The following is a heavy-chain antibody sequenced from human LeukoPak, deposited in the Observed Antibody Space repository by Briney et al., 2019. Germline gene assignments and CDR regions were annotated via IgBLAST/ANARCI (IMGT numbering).Heavy chain of an antibody. D-gene: IGHD6-19*01. Sequence: GGSLRLSCVASGFTFTKCAMSWIRQAPGKGLEWVELITATGDTAYYADSVKGRFTISRDNSMNTVYMQMDSLRAEDTAIYYCAGDRNSDWYSPLDYWGQGSQVTVSP. CDR1: GFTFTKCA. CDR3: AGDRNSDWYSPLDY. J-gene: IGHJ4*02. V-gene: IGHV3-23*01. CDR2: ITATGDTA.